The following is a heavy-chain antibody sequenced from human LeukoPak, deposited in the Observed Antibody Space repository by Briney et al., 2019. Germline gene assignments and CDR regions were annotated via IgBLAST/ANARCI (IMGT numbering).Heavy chain of an antibody. CDR3: AKGLPGSPPPY. CDR2: IKQDGSEK. D-gene: IGHD3-10*01. V-gene: IGHV3-7*01. Sequence: PGGSLRLSCAASGFTFSSYWMSWVRQAPGKGLEWVANIKQDGSEKYYVDSVKGRFTISRDNAKNTLYLQMNSLRAEDTAVYYCAKGLPGSPPPYWGQGTLVTVSS. J-gene: IGHJ4*02. CDR1: GFTFSSYW.